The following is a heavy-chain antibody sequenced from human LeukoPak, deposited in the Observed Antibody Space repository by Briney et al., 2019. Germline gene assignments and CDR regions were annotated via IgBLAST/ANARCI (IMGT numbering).Heavy chain of an antibody. D-gene: IGHD3-22*01. Sequence: ASVKVSCKASGGTFISYAISWVRQAPGQGLEWMGGIIPIFGTANYAQKFQGRVTITADESTSTAYMELSSLRSEDTAVYYCVAMIVVVDYYYYGMDVWGQGTTVTVSS. V-gene: IGHV1-69*13. J-gene: IGHJ6*02. CDR1: GGTFISYA. CDR2: IIPIFGTA. CDR3: VAMIVVVDYYYYGMDV.